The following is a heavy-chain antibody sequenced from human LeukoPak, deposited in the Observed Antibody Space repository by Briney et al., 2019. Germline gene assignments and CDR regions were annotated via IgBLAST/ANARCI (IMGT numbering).Heavy chain of an antibody. Sequence: PSETLSLTCTVSGGSISSSIYYWGWIRQPPGKGLEWIGSIYYSGRTYYNPSLKSRVPISVDPSKNHFSLKLRSVPAADTAVYYCARPDSGKSSLDYWGQGTLVTVSS. CDR1: GGSISSSIYY. V-gene: IGHV4-39*02. D-gene: IGHD3-10*01. J-gene: IGHJ4*02. CDR2: IYYSGRT. CDR3: ARPDSGKSSLDY.